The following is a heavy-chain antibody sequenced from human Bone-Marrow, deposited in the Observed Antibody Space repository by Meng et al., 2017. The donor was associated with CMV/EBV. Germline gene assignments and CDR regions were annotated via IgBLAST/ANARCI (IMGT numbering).Heavy chain of an antibody. Sequence: GESLKVSCKASGYTFIDYYMHWVRQAPGQGLEWMGWINPNSGGTNYAQKFQGRVTMTRDTSITTAYMELTRLRSDDTAVYYCARGWYCSSTSCSTFDYWGQGTLVTVSS. V-gene: IGHV1-2*02. D-gene: IGHD2-2*02. CDR1: GYTFIDYY. J-gene: IGHJ4*02. CDR2: INPNSGGT. CDR3: ARGWYCSSTSCSTFDY.